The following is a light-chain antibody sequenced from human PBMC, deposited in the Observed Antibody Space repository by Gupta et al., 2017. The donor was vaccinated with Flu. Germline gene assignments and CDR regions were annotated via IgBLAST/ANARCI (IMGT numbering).Light chain of an antibody. J-gene: IGKJ2*01. Sequence: DIVLPQSPLSLPVTLGEPSSISCRSSQSRVHSNGYKYLDWYLQKQRQAPQRLIYLEYNRAYGGMDKFSGSGAGQDYKVKIIRGDEEDVGIYYCTQAPQNHPNGAFGQGTKVEIK. CDR1: QSRVHSNGYKY. V-gene: IGKV2-28*01. CDR3: TQAPQNHPNGA. CDR2: LEY.